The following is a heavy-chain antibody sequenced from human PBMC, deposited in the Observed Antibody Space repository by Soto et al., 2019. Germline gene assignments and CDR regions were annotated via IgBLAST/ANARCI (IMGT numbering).Heavy chain of an antibody. D-gene: IGHD4-4*01. V-gene: IGHV1-69*12. J-gene: IGHJ6*02. CDR3: ARRASYSNYYGMDV. Sequence: QVQLVQSGAEVKKPGSSVKVSCKASGGTFSSYATSWVRQAPGQGLEWMGGIIPIFGTANYAQKFQGRVTITADESTSTAYMELSSLRSEDTAVYYCARRASYSNYYGMDVWGQGTTVTVSS. CDR2: IIPIFGTA. CDR1: GGTFSSYA.